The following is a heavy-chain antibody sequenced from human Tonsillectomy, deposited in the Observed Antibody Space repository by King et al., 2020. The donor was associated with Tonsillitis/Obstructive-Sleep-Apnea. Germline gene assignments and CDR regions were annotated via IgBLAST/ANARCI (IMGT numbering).Heavy chain of an antibody. D-gene: IGHD2-15*01. V-gene: IGHV3-30*04. CDR3: ARDQGCSGGTCASSYFDY. Sequence: VQLVESGGGVVQPGRSLRHSCAASGFTFSSFPMHWVRQAPGKGLEWVAVISYDGTNKYYADSVKGRFTISRDNSKNTLYLQMNSLRPEDTAVYYCARDQGCSGGTCASSYFDYWGQGTLVTVSS. J-gene: IGHJ4*02. CDR1: GFTFSSFP. CDR2: ISYDGTNK.